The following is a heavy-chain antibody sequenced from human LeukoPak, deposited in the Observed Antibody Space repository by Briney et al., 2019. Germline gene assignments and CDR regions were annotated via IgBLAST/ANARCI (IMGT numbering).Heavy chain of an antibody. V-gene: IGHV3-30*03. D-gene: IGHD6-19*01. CDR1: GFTFSSYG. CDR3: ARNQMAVPGYYFDY. Sequence: GGSLRLSCAASGFTFSSYGMHWVRQAPGKGLEWVAVISYDGSNKYYADSVKGRFTISRDNSKSTLYLQMNSLSAEDTAVYYCARNQMAVPGYYFDYWGQGTLVTVSS. CDR2: ISYDGSNK. J-gene: IGHJ4*02.